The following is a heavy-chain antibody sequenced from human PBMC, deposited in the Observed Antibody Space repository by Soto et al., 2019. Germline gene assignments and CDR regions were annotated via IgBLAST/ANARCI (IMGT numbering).Heavy chain of an antibody. CDR3: XRTEQLVQYNWFDP. CDR2: TYYRSKWYN. V-gene: IGHV6-1*01. CDR1: GDSVSSNSAA. Sequence: SQTLSLTCAISGDSVSSNSAAWNWIRQSPSRGLEWLGRTYYRSKWYNDYAVSVKSRITINPDTSKNQFSLQLNSVTPEDTAVYYCXRTEQLVQYNWFDPWGQGTLVTVSS. J-gene: IGHJ5*02. D-gene: IGHD6-13*01.